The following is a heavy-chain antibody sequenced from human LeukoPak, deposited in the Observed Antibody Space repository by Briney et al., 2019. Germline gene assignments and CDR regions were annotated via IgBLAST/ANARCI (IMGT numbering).Heavy chain of an antibody. J-gene: IGHJ4*02. D-gene: IGHD3-22*01. CDR2: ISTYTGDT. Sequence: GAAVKVSCKASGYTFTTYCISLVRQAPGQGREGMAWISTYTGDTYYAQKVQGRVTLTTETSPSTVYMELRSLRSADTAVYYCARVRMSPNYYLDYWGQGTLVTVSS. CDR1: GYTFTTYC. CDR3: ARVRMSPNYYLDY. V-gene: IGHV1-18*01.